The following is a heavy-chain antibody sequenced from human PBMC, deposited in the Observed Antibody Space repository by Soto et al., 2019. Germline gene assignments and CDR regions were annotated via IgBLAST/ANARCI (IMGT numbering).Heavy chain of an antibody. V-gene: IGHV4-31*03. J-gene: IGHJ4*02. CDR2: TYHTRST. CDR1: GGSISIGVYY. Sequence: SETLSLTCTVSGGSISIGVYYWNWIRQHPGQGLNWIGYTYHTRSTYYNPSLESRVTISVYLSKNQFSLKLSSVTAADTSVYYCARIGNPDASLYFDYWAREPWSPSPQ. CDR3: ARIGNPDASLYFDY.